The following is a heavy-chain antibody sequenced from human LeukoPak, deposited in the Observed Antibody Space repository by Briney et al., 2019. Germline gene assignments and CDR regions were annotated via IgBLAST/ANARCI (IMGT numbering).Heavy chain of an antibody. D-gene: IGHD3-9*01. CDR2: ISGSGGST. Sequence: GGSLRLSCAASGFTFSSYAMSWVRQAPGKGLEWVSAISGSGGSTYYADSVKGRFTISRDNSKNTLYLQMNSLRAEDTAVYYCAKDNIPFILTGSYFDYWGQGTLVTVSS. V-gene: IGHV3-23*01. J-gene: IGHJ4*02. CDR3: AKDNIPFILTGSYFDY. CDR1: GFTFSSYA.